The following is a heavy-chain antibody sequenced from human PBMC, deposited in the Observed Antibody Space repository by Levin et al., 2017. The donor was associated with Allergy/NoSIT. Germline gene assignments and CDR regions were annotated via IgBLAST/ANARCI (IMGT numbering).Heavy chain of an antibody. J-gene: IGHJ4*02. CDR1: GGSISSGSYY. CDR2: IYSSGSA. D-gene: IGHD3-10*01. V-gene: IGHV4-61*02. CDR3: ARAEVGSEH. Sequence: SETLSLTCKVSGGSISSGSYYWSWIRQPAAKGLEWIWRIYSSGSANYNPSLKSRVTISVDTSKNQFSLKLSSVTAADTAVYYCARAEVGSEHWGQGTLVTVSS.